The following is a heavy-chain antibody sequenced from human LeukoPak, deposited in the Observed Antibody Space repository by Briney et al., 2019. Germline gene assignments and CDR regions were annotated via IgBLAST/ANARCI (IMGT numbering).Heavy chain of an antibody. CDR3: AKDRNWNFNFDY. Sequence: PGGSLRLSCAASGFTFSSYGMHWVRQAPGKGLEWVSVISYDGSNKYYADSVKGRFTTSRDNSKNTLYLQMNSLRAEDTAVYYCAKDRNWNFNFDYWGQGTLVTVSS. CDR1: GFTFSSYG. D-gene: IGHD1-7*01. CDR2: ISYDGSNK. V-gene: IGHV3-30*18. J-gene: IGHJ4*02.